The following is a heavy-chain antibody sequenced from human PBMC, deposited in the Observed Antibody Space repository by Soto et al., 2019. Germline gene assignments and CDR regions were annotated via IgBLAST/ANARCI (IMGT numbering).Heavy chain of an antibody. CDR2: ISYDGSNK. V-gene: IGHV3-30*18. J-gene: IGHJ4*02. CDR1: GFTFSSYG. Sequence: QVQLVESGGGVVQPGRSLRLSCAASGFTFSSYGMHWVRQAPGKGLEWVAVISYDGSNKYYADSVKGRFTISRDNSKNTLYLQMNSLRAEDTALYYCAKDTHFRVVGATFYFDYWGQGTLVTVSS. CDR3: AKDTHFRVVGATFYFDY. D-gene: IGHD1-26*01.